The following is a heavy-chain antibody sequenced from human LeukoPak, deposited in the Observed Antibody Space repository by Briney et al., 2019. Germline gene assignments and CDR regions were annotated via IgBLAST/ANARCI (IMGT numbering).Heavy chain of an antibody. D-gene: IGHD6-25*01. J-gene: IGHJ5*02. V-gene: IGHV1-18*01. CDR2: ISPYNGNT. CDR3: AKEGSGSGRVRWFDP. Sequence: ASVKVSCKSSGYTFTSYGITWLRQAPGLGLEWMGWISPYNGNTNYAQKFQDRVSMSTDTSTSTAYMELRSLPSDDTAVYYCAKEGSGSGRVRWFDPWGQGTLVTVSS. CDR1: GYTFTSYG.